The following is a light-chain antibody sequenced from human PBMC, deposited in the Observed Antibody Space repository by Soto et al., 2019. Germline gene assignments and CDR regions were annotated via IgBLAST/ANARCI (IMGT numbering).Light chain of an antibody. J-gene: IGLJ2*01. Sequence: QSALTQPPSASGSPGQSVTISCTGTSSDIGVYDYVSWYQRHPGKAPKLVIYDVTKRPSGVPDRFSGSKSGNTASLTVSGLQAEDEADYYCSSYTSINTVIFGGGTKVTVL. CDR2: DVT. CDR1: SSDIGVYDY. CDR3: SSYTSINTVI. V-gene: IGLV2-8*01.